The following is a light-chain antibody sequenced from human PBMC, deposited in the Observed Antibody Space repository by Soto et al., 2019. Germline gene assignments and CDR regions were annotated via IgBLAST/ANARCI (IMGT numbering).Light chain of an antibody. Sequence: DVVMTQSPLSLPVTPGEPASISCRSSQSLLHSNGYNYLDWYLQKPGQSPQLLIYLGSNRASGVPDRFSGSESETDFTLKISRVEAEDVGVYYCMQALQTPHFTFGPGTKVDI. CDR2: LGS. V-gene: IGKV2-28*01. J-gene: IGKJ3*01. CDR3: MQALQTPHFT. CDR1: QSLLHSNGYNY.